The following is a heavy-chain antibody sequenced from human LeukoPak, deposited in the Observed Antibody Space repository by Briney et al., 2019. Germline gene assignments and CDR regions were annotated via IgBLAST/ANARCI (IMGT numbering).Heavy chain of an antibody. J-gene: IGHJ6*03. D-gene: IGHD6-19*01. CDR1: GFTVDGYA. CDR3: ARGARDLGYSSGWYFFRYYYYYMDV. V-gene: IGHV3-9*01. Sequence: QPGGSLRLSCAAYGFTVDGYAMHWVRQAPGKGLEWISGIILNSGIIGYADSVKGRFTISRDNAKNSVYLQMNSLRAEDTAVYYCARGARDLGYSSGWYFFRYYYYYMDVWGKGTTVTVSS. CDR2: IILNSGII.